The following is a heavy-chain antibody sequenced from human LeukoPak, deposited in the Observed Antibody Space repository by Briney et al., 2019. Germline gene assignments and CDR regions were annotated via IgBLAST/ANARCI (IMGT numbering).Heavy chain of an antibody. CDR1: GCPFSSYE. J-gene: IGHJ4*02. CDR3: ARGEWHQDGIGYNRFDN. D-gene: IGHD3-3*01. Sequence: GGSLRLSCAASGCPFSSYEMNWVREAPGKGLGWVADISSSGSTIYCADSVKGRFTVSRDNAENAVFLLLTSLRPEHTAVYYCARGEWHQDGIGYNRFDNWGQGALVTVSP. CDR2: ISSSGSTI. V-gene: IGHV3-48*03.